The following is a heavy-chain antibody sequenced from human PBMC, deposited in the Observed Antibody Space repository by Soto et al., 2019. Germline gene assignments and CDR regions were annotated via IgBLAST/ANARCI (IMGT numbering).Heavy chain of an antibody. CDR2: INHSGST. D-gene: IGHD1-26*01. Sequence: QVQLQQWGAGLLKPSETRSLTCAVYGGSFSGYYWSWIRQPPGKGLEWIGEINHSGSTNYNASLKSRVTISVDTSKNQFSLKLSSVTAADTAVYYCARAARGVGATTLLDYWGQGTLVTVSS. CDR3: ARAARGVGATTLLDY. V-gene: IGHV4-34*01. J-gene: IGHJ4*02. CDR1: GGSFSGYY.